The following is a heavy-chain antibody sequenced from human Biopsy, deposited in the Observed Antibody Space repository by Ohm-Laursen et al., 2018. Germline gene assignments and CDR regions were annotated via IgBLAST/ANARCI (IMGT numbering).Heavy chain of an antibody. CDR2: IYSSGGS. D-gene: IGHD6-19*01. J-gene: IGHJ2*01. CDR3: ARTPGKAVAGRFLDL. V-gene: IGHV4-4*07. CDR1: GGSTNDYF. Sequence: SDTLSFTCSVSGGSTNDYFWSWIRQPAGETLEWIGRIYSSGGSSYNPSLKSRISMSMDTSNNQFSLTLTSVTAADTAVYYCARTPGKAVAGRFLDLWGRGTLVTVSS.